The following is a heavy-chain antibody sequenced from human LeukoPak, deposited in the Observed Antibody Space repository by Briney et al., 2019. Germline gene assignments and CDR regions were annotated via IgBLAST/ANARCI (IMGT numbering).Heavy chain of an antibody. Sequence: ASVKVSCKASGYTFTSYSMHWVRQAPGQGLEWMGIINPSGGTTTYAQKFQGRVTMTRDTSTSTVYMELSSLRSEDTAVYYCARAGYFDWFETARYDAFDIWGQGTMVTVSS. V-gene: IGHV1-46*01. D-gene: IGHD3-9*01. J-gene: IGHJ3*02. CDR1: GYTFTSYS. CDR2: INPSGGTT. CDR3: ARAGYFDWFETARYDAFDI.